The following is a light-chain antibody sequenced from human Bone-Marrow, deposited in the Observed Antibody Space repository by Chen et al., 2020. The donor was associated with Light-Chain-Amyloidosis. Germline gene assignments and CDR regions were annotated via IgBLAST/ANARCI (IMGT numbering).Light chain of an antibody. V-gene: IGKV3-11*01. CDR3: QQRSNWPPIT. Sequence: EIVLTQSLATLSLSPGERATLSCRASQSVSSYLAWYQQKPGQAPRILLYDASNRATGIPARFSGSGSGTDFTLTISSLEPEDFAVYYCQQRSNWPPITFGQGTRLEIK. J-gene: IGKJ5*01. CDR1: QSVSSY. CDR2: DAS.